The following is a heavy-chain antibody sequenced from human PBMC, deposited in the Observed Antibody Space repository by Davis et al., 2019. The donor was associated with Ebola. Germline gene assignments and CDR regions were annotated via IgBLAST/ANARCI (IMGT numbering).Heavy chain of an antibody. CDR2: ISGSGGST. D-gene: IGHD3-22*01. CDR1: GFTVSSYA. J-gene: IGHJ4*02. Sequence: GESLKISCAASGFTVSSYAMSWVRQAPGKGLEWVSAISGSGGSTYYADSVKGRFTISRDNAKNSLYLQMNSLRDEDTAVYYCARDRRGSNYYDSSGTQGDYWGQGTLVTVSS. V-gene: IGHV3-23*01. CDR3: ARDRRGSNYYDSSGTQGDY.